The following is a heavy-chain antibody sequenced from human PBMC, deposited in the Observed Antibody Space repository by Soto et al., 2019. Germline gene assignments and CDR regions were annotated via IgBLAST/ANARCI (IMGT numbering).Heavy chain of an antibody. V-gene: IGHV4-31*03. D-gene: IGHD3-10*01. Sequence: SETLSLTCTVSCGSISSGGYYWSWIRQHPGKGLEWIGYIYYSGSTYYNPSLKSRVTISVDTSKNQFSLKLSSVTAADTAVYYCARVKYYYGSGSHSNYYYYGMDVWGQGTTVT. CDR3: ARVKYYYGSGSHSNYYYYGMDV. J-gene: IGHJ6*02. CDR2: IYYSGST. CDR1: CGSISSGGYY.